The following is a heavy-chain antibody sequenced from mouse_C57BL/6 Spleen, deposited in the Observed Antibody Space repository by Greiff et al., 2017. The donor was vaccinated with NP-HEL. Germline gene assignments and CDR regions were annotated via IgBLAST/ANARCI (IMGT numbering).Heavy chain of an antibody. CDR1: GYTFTSYW. CDR3: AREDYYYGSGDY. Sequence: VKLQQPGAELVKPGASVKLSCKASGYTFTSYWMHWVKQRPGQGLEWIGMIHPNSGSTNYNEKFKSKATLTVDKSSSTAYMQLSSLTSEDSAVYYCAREDYYYGSGDYWGQGTTLTVSS. V-gene: IGHV1-64*01. J-gene: IGHJ2*01. CDR2: IHPNSGST. D-gene: IGHD1-1*01.